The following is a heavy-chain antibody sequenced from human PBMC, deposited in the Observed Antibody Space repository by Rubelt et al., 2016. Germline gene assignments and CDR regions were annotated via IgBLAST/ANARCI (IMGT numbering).Heavy chain of an antibody. CDR2: IYPGDSDT. Sequence: EVQLVQSGAEVKKPGESLKISCKGSGYSFTSYWIGWVRQMPGKGLEWMGIIYPGDSDTRYSPSFQGQVTISADKSISTAYLQWSSLKASDTAMDYCARRDVEWGPPYAFDIWGQGTMVTVSS. D-gene: IGHD1-26*01. CDR3: ARRDVEWGPPYAFDI. J-gene: IGHJ3*02. V-gene: IGHV5-51*01. CDR1: GYSFTSYW.